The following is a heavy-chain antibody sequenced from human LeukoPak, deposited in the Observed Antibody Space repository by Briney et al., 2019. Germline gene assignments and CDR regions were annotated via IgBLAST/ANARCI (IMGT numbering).Heavy chain of an antibody. Sequence: RGSLRLSCAASGFTFSSYEMNWVRQAPGKGLEWVSYISSSGSTIYYADFVKGRFTISRDNAKNSLYLQMNSLRAEDTAVYYCAREAMIVVDAFDIWGQGTMVTVSS. J-gene: IGHJ3*02. CDR1: GFTFSSYE. CDR3: AREAMIVVDAFDI. CDR2: ISSSGSTI. V-gene: IGHV3-48*03. D-gene: IGHD3-22*01.